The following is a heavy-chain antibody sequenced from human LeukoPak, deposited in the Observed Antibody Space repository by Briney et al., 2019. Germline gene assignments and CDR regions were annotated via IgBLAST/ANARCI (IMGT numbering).Heavy chain of an antibody. J-gene: IGHJ4*02. CDR3: VKGFSSAYLFDY. CDR2: ST. Sequence: STYYADSVKGRFTISRDNSKNTLYLQMSSLRAEDTAVYYCVKGFSSAYLFDYWGQGTLVTVSS. D-gene: IGHD3-22*01. V-gene: IGHV3-64D*06.